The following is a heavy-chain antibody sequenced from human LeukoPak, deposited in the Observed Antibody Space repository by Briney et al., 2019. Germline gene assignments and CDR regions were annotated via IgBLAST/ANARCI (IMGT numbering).Heavy chain of an antibody. CDR1: GGSISSYY. V-gene: IGHV4-59*01. J-gene: IGHJ5*02. Sequence: SETLSLTCTVSGGSISSYYWSWIRQPPGKGLEWIGYIYYSGSTNYNPSLKSRVTISVDTSKNQFSLKLSSVTAADTAVYYCARIHTPSYDSSGTRFDPWGQGTLVTVSS. CDR3: ARIHTPSYDSSGTRFDP. D-gene: IGHD3-22*01. CDR2: IYYSGST.